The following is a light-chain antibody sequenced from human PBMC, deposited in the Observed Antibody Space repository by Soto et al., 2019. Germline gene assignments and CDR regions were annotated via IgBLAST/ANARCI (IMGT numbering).Light chain of an antibody. J-gene: IGLJ3*02. CDR3: QVWDSSSDHGV. CDR1: SSDVGGYNY. V-gene: IGLV2-11*01. CDR2: DVS. Sequence: QSALTQPRSVSGSPGQSVTISCTGTSSDVGGYNYVSWYQQHPGKAPKLMIYDVSKRPSGVPDRFSGSKSGNTASLTISGLQAEDEADYYCQVWDSSSDHGVFGGGTKLTVL.